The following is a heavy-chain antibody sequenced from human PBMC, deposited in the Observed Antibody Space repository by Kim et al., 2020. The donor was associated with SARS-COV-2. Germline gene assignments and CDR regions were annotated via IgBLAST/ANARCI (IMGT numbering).Heavy chain of an antibody. CDR2: TYYRSKWFY. V-gene: IGHV6-1*01. D-gene: IGHD2-2*01. Sequence: SQTLSLTCVISGDRVSSDSAACNWIRQSPSRGRGWLGRTYYRSKWFYEYPDSAKSRITINPDTSKNQFALQLKSVTPEDTAMYYCAGDQQCSIDYWGQGTLVTVSS. CDR1: GDRVSSDSAA. J-gene: IGHJ4*02. CDR3: AGDQQCSIDY.